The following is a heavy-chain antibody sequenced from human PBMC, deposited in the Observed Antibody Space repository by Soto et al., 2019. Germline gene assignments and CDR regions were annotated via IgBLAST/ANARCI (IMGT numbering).Heavy chain of an antibody. CDR1: GFTFSSYA. D-gene: IGHD2-15*01. Sequence: QVQLVESGGGVVQPGRSRRVSCAASGFTFSSYAMHWVRQAPGKGLEWVAVISYDGSNKYYADSAKGRFTISRDNSKNTLYLQMNSLRAEDTAVYYCARVEGWRWGQGTLVTVSS. J-gene: IGHJ4*02. V-gene: IGHV3-30-3*01. CDR3: ARVEGWR. CDR2: ISYDGSNK.